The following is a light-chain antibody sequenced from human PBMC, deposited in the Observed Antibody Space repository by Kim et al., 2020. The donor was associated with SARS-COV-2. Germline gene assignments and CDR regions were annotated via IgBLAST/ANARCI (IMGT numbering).Light chain of an antibody. CDR2: AAS. CDR3: QQYSGSSPP. J-gene: IGKJ4*01. Sequence: ASVGDRVTITCRASQSITNWLAWYQQKPGKAPKLLIDAASTLESGVPSRFSGSGSGTEFTLTISSLQPDDFATYYCQQYSGSSPPFGGGTKVDIK. V-gene: IGKV1-5*03. CDR1: QSITNW.